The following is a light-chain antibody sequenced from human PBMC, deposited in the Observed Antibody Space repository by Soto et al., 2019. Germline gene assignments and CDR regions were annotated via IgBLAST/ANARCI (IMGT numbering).Light chain of an antibody. J-gene: IGLJ1*01. CDR3: CSYAGSDTHYV. CDR2: DVS. Sequence: QSALTQPRSVSGSPGQSVTISCTGTSSDVGGYNSVSCYQQHPDKAPKFMIYDVSKRPSGVPDRFSGSKSGNTASLTISGLQAEDEADYYCCSYAGSDTHYVFGTGTKLTVL. V-gene: IGLV2-11*01. CDR1: SSDVGGYNS.